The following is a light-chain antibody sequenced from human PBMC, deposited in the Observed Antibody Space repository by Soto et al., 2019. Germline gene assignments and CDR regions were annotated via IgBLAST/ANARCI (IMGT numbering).Light chain of an antibody. CDR2: GAS. Sequence: EIVMTQSPAPLSVSPGERATLSCRASQSVSSNLAWYQQKPGQAPRLLIYGASTRATGIPARFSGSGSGTEFTLTISSLQSEDFAVYYCQQLLTFGGGTKVEIK. CDR3: QQLLT. V-gene: IGKV3-15*01. J-gene: IGKJ4*01. CDR1: QSVSSN.